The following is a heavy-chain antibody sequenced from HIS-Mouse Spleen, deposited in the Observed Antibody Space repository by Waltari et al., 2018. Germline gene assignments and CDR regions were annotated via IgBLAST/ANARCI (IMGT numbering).Heavy chain of an antibody. CDR2: INHSGST. CDR3: ARGRSPATVTIGYYFDY. V-gene: IGHV4-34*01. J-gene: IGHJ4*02. Sequence: QVQLQQWGAGLLKPSETLSLTCAVYGGSFSGYYWSWIRQPPGKGLEWIGEINHSGSTKYNPSLKSAVTISVDTSKNQFSLKLGSVTAAETAVYYCARGRSPATVTIGYYFDYWGQGTLVTVSS. D-gene: IGHD4-17*01. CDR1: GGSFSGYY.